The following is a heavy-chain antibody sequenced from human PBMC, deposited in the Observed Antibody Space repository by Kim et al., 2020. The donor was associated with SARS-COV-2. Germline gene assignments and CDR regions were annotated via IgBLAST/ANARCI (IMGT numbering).Heavy chain of an antibody. CDR1: GFTFSSYS. Sequence: GGSLRLSCAASGFTFSSYSMNWVRQAPGKGLEWVSSISSSSSYIYYADSVKGRFTISRDNAKNSLYLQMNSLRAEDTAVYYCARGHSNSSSWNQHWGQGTLVTVSS. V-gene: IGHV3-21*01. D-gene: IGHD6-13*01. CDR3: ARGHSNSSSWNQH. CDR2: ISSSSSYI. J-gene: IGHJ1*01.